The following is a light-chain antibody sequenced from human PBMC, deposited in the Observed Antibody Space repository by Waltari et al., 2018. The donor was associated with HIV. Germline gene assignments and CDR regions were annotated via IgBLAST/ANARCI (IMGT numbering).Light chain of an antibody. CDR1: ALPRQY. Sequence: SYELTQSPSVSVSPGQTARITCSGEALPRQYVYWYQQRPSQAPMLIIYKDSERPSGIPQRFSGSTSGTTVTLTISGVQAEDEADYYCQSADGSAWVFGGGTKLTVL. J-gene: IGLJ3*02. V-gene: IGLV3-25*03. CDR2: KDS. CDR3: QSADGSAWV.